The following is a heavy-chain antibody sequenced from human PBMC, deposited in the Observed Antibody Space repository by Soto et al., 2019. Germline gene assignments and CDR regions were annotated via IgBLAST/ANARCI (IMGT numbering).Heavy chain of an antibody. D-gene: IGHD1-26*01. V-gene: IGHV3-30-3*01. CDR3: ARDQASGVWELLYFDY. CDR1: GFTFSSYA. Sequence: QVQLVESGGGVVQPGRSLRLSCAASGFTFSSYAKHWVRQAPGKGLEWVAVISYDGSNKYYADSVKGRFTISRDNSKNTLYLQMNSLRAEDTAVYYCARDQASGVWELLYFDYWGQGTLVTVSS. CDR2: ISYDGSNK. J-gene: IGHJ4*02.